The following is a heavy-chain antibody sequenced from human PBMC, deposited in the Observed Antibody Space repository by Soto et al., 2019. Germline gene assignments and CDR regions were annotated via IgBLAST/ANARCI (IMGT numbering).Heavy chain of an antibody. CDR3: ARGGYYYDSSGYLAY. CDR1: GGSFSGYY. Sequence: LSLTCGVYGGSFSGYYWSWIRQPPGKGLEWIGEINHSGSTNYNPSLKSRVTISVDTSKNQFSLKLSSVTAADTAVYYCARGGYYYDSSGYLAYWGQGTLVTVSS. D-gene: IGHD3-22*01. CDR2: INHSGST. V-gene: IGHV4-34*01. J-gene: IGHJ4*02.